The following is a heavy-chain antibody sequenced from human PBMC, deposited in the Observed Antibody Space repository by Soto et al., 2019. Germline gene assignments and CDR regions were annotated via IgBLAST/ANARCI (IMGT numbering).Heavy chain of an antibody. D-gene: IGHD6-6*01. CDR2: INHSGST. Sequence: SETLSLTCAVYGGSFSGYYWSWIRQPPGKGLEWIGEINHSGSTNYNPSLKSRVTISVDTSKNQFSLKLSSVTAADTAVYYCARMSIAARPQELRFDYWGQGTLVTVSS. V-gene: IGHV4-34*01. CDR3: ARMSIAARPQELRFDY. J-gene: IGHJ4*02. CDR1: GGSFSGYY.